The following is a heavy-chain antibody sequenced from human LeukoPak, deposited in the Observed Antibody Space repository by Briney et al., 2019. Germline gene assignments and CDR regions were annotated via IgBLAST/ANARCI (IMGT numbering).Heavy chain of an antibody. Sequence: KASETLSLTCTVSGGSISSSSYYWGCIRQPPGKGLECIGSIYYSGSTYYNPSLKSRVTISVDTSKNQFSLKLSSVTAADTAVYYCARVKFRLWLVAWGQGTLVTVSS. CDR3: ARVKFRLWLVA. CDR2: IYYSGST. J-gene: IGHJ5*02. D-gene: IGHD6-19*01. CDR1: GGSISSSSYY. V-gene: IGHV4-39*07.